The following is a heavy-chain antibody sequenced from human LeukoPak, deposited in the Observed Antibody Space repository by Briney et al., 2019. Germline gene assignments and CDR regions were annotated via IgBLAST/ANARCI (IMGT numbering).Heavy chain of an antibody. V-gene: IGHV3-66*02. J-gene: IGHJ6*02. Sequence: ETLSLTCAVYGGSFSGYYWSWIRQPPGKGLEWVSVIYSGGSTYYADSVKGRFTISRDNSKNTLYLQMNSLRAEDTAVYYCASGSTTVTTYYGMDVWGQGTTVTVSS. D-gene: IGHD4-11*01. CDR1: GGSFSGYY. CDR3: ASGSTTVTTYYGMDV. CDR2: IYSGGST.